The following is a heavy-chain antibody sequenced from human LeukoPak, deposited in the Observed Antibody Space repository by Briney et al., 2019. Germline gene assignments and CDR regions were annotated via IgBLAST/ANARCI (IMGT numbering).Heavy chain of an antibody. V-gene: IGHV4-30-2*01. CDR1: GGSISSGGYS. CDR2: IYHSGST. Sequence: SQTLSLTCAVSGGSISSGGYSWSWIRQPPGKGLEWIGYIYHSGSTYYNPSLKSRVTISVDRSKNQFSLKLSSVTAADTAVYYCARNYYGDSDYWGQGTLVTVSS. CDR3: ARNYYGDSDY. D-gene: IGHD4-17*01. J-gene: IGHJ4*02.